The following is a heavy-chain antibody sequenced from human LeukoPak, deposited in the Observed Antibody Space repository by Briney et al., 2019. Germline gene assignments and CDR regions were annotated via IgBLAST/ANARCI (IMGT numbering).Heavy chain of an antibody. V-gene: IGHV6-1*01. D-gene: IGHD6-19*01. CDR2: TYYRSNWNY. Sequence: SQTLSLTCAISGDSVSRNGAAWNWIRQSPSRGLEWLGRTYYRSNWNYEYARSVRSRIMVNADTSKNHFSLQLSTVTPEDTAVYYCARASGSGCFDYWGQGILVTVSS. CDR3: ARASGSGCFDY. J-gene: IGHJ4*02. CDR1: GDSVSRNGAA.